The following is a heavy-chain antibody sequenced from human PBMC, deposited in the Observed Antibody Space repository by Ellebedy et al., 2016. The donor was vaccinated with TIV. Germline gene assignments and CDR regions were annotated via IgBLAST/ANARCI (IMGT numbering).Heavy chain of an antibody. D-gene: IGHD2-15*01. CDR1: GGSFSGYY. V-gene: IGHV4-34*01. Sequence: MPSETLSLTCAVYGGSFSGYYWSWIRQPPGKGLEWIGEINHSGSTNYNPSLKSRVTISVDTSKNQFSLKLSSVTAADTAVYYCARDDCSGGSCYFPYHWGQGTLVTVSS. J-gene: IGHJ4*02. CDR3: ARDDCSGGSCYFPYH. CDR2: INHSGST.